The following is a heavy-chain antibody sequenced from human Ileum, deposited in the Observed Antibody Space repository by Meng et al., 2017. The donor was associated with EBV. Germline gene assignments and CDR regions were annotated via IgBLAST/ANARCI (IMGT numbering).Heavy chain of an antibody. V-gene: IGHV4-4*02. D-gene: IGHD3-10*01. J-gene: IGHJ4*02. CDR3: ARSSPIVRGLDY. Sequence: QVQLKGSGPGVVKPSGTLSFPCAVSGDSVSGSDWWSWVRQPPGKGLEWIGEVYHDGATNYHPSLKSRVTISLDKSKNEVNLHLNSLTAADTAVYFCARSSPIVRGLDYWGQGTLVTVSS. CDR2: VYHDGAT. CDR1: GDSVSGSDW.